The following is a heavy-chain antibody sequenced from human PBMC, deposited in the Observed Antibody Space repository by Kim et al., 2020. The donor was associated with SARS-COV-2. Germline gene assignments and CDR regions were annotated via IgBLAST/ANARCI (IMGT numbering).Heavy chain of an antibody. J-gene: IGHJ4*02. CDR3: ARGLGGSWTYFDY. CDR1: GGSFSGYY. Sequence: SQTLSLTCAVYGGSFSGYYWSWIRQPPGKGLEWIGEINHSGSTNYNPSLKSRVTISVDTSKNQFSLKLSSVTAADTAVYYCARGLGGSWTYFDYWGQGTLVTVSS. CDR2: INHSGST. V-gene: IGHV4-34*01. D-gene: IGHD1-26*01.